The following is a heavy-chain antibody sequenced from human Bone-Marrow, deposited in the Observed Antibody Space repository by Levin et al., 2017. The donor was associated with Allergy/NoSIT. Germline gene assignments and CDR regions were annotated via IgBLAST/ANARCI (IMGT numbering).Heavy chain of an antibody. Sequence: GGSLRLSCAASGFTFDDYAMHWVRQAPGKGLEWVSGISWNSGSIGYADSVKGRFTISRDNAKNSLYLQMNSLRAEDTALYYCAKDMTARPMNWFDPWGQGTLVTVSS. D-gene: IGHD6-6*01. J-gene: IGHJ5*02. CDR1: GFTFDDYA. CDR2: ISWNSGSI. V-gene: IGHV3-9*01. CDR3: AKDMTARPMNWFDP.